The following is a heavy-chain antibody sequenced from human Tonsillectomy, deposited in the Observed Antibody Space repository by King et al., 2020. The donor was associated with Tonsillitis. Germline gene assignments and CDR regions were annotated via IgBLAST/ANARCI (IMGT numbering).Heavy chain of an antibody. V-gene: IGHV3-21*01. CDR1: GFTFSSYS. CDR3: ARVLPVAANDDAFDI. CDR2: ISSSSSYI. J-gene: IGHJ3*02. D-gene: IGHD6-19*01. Sequence: VQLVESGGGLVKPGGSLRLSCAASGFTFSSYSMNWVRQAPGKGLEWVSSISSSSSYIYYADSVKGRFTISRDSAKNSLYLQMNSLRAEDTAVYYCARVLPVAANDDAFDIWGQGTMVTVSS.